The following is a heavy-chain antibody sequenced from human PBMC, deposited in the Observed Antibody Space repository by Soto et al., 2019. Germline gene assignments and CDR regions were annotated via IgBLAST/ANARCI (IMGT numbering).Heavy chain of an antibody. Sequence: SETRSLTCTVSGGSISSGVYYWSWIRQHPGKGLEWIGYIHYSGSTYYNPSLKSRVTISVDTSKNQFSLKLSSVTAADTAVYYCARLRYSYGRYFDYWGQGTLVTVSS. CDR3: ARLRYSYGRYFDY. D-gene: IGHD5-18*01. CDR2: IHYSGST. V-gene: IGHV4-31*03. CDR1: GGSISSGVYY. J-gene: IGHJ4*02.